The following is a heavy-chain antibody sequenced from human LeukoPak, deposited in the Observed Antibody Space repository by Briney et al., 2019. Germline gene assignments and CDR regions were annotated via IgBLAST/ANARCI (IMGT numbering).Heavy chain of an antibody. Sequence: ASVKVSCKASGYSFTTYYIHWVRQAPGQGLEWMGIINPSGGSTTYSQKLQGRVTMTRDMSTSTVYMELSSLRSEDTAVYYCARETHGETYYDSSGDAFGIWGQGTMVTVSS. CDR3: ARETHGETYYDSSGDAFGI. CDR1: GYSFTTYY. D-gene: IGHD3-22*01. CDR2: INPSGGST. V-gene: IGHV1-46*04. J-gene: IGHJ3*02.